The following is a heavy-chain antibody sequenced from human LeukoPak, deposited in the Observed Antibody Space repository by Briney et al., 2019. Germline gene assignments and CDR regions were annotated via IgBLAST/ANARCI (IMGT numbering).Heavy chain of an antibody. D-gene: IGHD2-15*01. CDR2: IRYDGSNK. CDR1: GFTFSSYG. J-gene: IGHJ4*02. V-gene: IGHV3-30*02. Sequence: GTSLRLSCAASGFTFSSYGMHWVRQAPGKGLEWVAFIRYDGSNKYYADSVKGRFTISRDNSKNTLYLQMNSLRAEDTAVYYCAKDLAATPSYYFDYWGQGTLVTVSS. CDR3: AKDLAATPSYYFDY.